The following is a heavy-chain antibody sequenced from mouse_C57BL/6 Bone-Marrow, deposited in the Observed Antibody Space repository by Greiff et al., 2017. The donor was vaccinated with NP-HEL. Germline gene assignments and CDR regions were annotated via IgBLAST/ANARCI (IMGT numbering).Heavy chain of an antibody. D-gene: IGHD2-4*01. CDR1: GFSLTSYA. CDR3: ARPFYYDYDGSWYFDV. J-gene: IGHJ1*03. Sequence: VQLQESGPGLVAPSQSLSITCTVSGFSLTSYAISWVRQPPGKGLEWLGVIWTGGGTNYNSALKSRLSISKDNSKSQVFLKMNSLQTDDTARYYCARPFYYDYDGSWYFDVWGTGTTVTVS. CDR2: IWTGGGT. V-gene: IGHV2-9-1*01.